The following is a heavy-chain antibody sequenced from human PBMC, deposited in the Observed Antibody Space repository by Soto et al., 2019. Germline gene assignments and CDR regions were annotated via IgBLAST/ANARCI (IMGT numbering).Heavy chain of an antibody. CDR2: ISGRGST. J-gene: IGHJ5*02. CDR1: GFTFSSYA. Sequence: EVQLLESWGGLLQPGESLRLSCAASGFTFSSYAMSWVRQAPGKGLEWVSSISGRGSTNYADSVKGRFTISRDNSNNTLFLQIDSLRAEDTAVYYCAKLVGGVKAIGAPGDWLDPWGQGTLVTVSS. D-gene: IGHD3-3*01. CDR3: AKLVGGVKAIGAPGDWLDP. V-gene: IGHV3-23*01.